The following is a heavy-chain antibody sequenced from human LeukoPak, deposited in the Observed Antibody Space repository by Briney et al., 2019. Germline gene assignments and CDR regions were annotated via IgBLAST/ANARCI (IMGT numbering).Heavy chain of an antibody. Sequence: KPSETLSPTCTVSGGSMSSYYWSWIRQPPGKGLEWIGYIYYSGTTNYNPSLKSRVTISVDTSKNQFSLKLSSVTAADTAVYYCAREWSVNAFNIWGQGTMVTVSS. J-gene: IGHJ3*02. V-gene: IGHV4-59*01. D-gene: IGHD2-15*01. CDR1: GGSMSSYY. CDR2: IYYSGTT. CDR3: AREWSVNAFNI.